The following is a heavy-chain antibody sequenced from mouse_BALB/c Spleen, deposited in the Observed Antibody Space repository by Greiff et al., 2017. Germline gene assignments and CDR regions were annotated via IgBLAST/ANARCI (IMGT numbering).Heavy chain of an antibody. CDR2: IDTSDSYT. V-gene: IGHV1-69*02. CDR1: GYTFTSYW. D-gene: IGHD2-14*01. J-gene: IGHJ2*01. Sequence: VQLQQPGAELVKPGASVKLSCKASGYTFTSYWMHWVKQRPGQGLEWIGEIDTSDSYTNYNQKFKGKATLTVDKSSSTAYMQLSSLTSEDSAVYYCARSGYRYVFDYWGQGTTLTVSS. CDR3: ARSGYRYVFDY.